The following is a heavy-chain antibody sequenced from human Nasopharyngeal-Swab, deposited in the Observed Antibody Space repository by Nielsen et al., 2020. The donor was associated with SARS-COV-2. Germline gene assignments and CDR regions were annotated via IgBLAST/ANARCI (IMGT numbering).Heavy chain of an antibody. D-gene: IGHD2-2*02. J-gene: IGHJ4*02. Sequence: WIRQPPGKAMEWLALIYWNDDKRYSPSLKSRLTITKDTSKNQVVLTMTNMDPVDTATYYCAHRGGYCSSTSCYTAFEFVVEYYFDYWGQETLVTAPQ. V-gene: IGHV2-5*01. CDR2: IYWNDDK. CDR3: AHRGGYCSSTSCYTAFEFVVEYYFDY.